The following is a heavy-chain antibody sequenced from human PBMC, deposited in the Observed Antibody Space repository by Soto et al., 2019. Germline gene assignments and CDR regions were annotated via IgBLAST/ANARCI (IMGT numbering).Heavy chain of an antibody. V-gene: IGHV1-69*13. Sequence: GASVKVSCKASGGTFSSYAISWVRQAPGQGLEWMGGIIPIFGTANYAQKFQGRVTITADESTSTAYMELSSLRSEDTAVYYCMLTYYYDSSGYPYFDYWGQGTLVTVSS. J-gene: IGHJ4*02. CDR3: MLTYYYDSSGYPYFDY. CDR1: GGTFSSYA. D-gene: IGHD3-22*01. CDR2: IIPIFGTA.